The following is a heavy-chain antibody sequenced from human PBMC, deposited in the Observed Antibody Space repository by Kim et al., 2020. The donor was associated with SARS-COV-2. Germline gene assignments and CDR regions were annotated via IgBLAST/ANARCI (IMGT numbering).Heavy chain of an antibody. D-gene: IGHD5-18*01. Sequence: GGSLRLSCAPSDFNLSPYGMHWVRQAPGMGLQWVAMIWSDGSKKYYADSVKGRFTISRDNSKNTLYLQLDSLRAEDTALYYCARDRGNTYMDVWGKGTTGTVSS. CDR3: ARDRGNTYMDV. V-gene: IGHV3-33*01. CDR1: DFNLSPYG. CDR2: IWSDGSKK. J-gene: IGHJ6*03.